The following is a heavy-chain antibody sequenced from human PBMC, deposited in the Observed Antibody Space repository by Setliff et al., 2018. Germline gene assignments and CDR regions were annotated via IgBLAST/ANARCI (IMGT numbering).Heavy chain of an antibody. V-gene: IGHV4-34*12. Sequence: SETLSLTCTVYGGSFSGYYWSWIRQPPGKRLEWIGEIIHSGSTNYNPSLKSRVTMSIDTSKNQFSLKLNSVTAADTAVYYCARVWGGGWFDPWGQGTLVTVSS. D-gene: IGHD3-16*01. J-gene: IGHJ5*02. CDR3: ARVWGGGWFDP. CDR2: IIHSGST. CDR1: GGSFSGYY.